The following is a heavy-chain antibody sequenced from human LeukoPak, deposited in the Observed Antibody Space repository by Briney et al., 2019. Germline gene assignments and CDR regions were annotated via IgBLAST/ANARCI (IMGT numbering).Heavy chain of an antibody. J-gene: IGHJ3*02. CDR1: GFTFSDHA. Sequence: GGSLRLSCAASGFTFSDHAMSWVRQAPGKGPEWVSAIRGSGVNTYYADSVKGRFTISRDNSKYTLFLQMNSLRAEDTAVYYCARDPNGDYIGAFDMWGPGTMVTVSS. D-gene: IGHD4-17*01. V-gene: IGHV3-23*01. CDR3: ARDPNGDYIGAFDM. CDR2: IRGSGVNT.